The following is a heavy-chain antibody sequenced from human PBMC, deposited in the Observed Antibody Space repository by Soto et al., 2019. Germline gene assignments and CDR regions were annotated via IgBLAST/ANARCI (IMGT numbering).Heavy chain of an antibody. CDR1: GGSISNYY. Sequence: SETLSLTCTVSGGSISNYYWTWIRQPPGKGLEWIGYIYYSGNSNYNPSLKSRVTISVDTSNNQFSLKLSSVTAADTAVYFCARHSATAAASFDYWDQGALVTVSS. CDR2: IYYSGNS. CDR3: ARHSATAAASFDY. D-gene: IGHD6-13*01. J-gene: IGHJ4*02. V-gene: IGHV4-59*08.